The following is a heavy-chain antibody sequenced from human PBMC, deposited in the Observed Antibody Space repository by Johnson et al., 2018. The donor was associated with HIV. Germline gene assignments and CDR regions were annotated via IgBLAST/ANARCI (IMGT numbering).Heavy chain of an antibody. Sequence: QVQLVESGGGLVKPGGSLRLSCAASGFSFSDYYMTWIRQAPGKGLEWSSYISGTSSHMSYADSVKGRFTSSRDNAKHTLYLQMNSLKTEDTAVYYCNTVGGFDAFDFWGPGTMVTVSS. CDR1: GFSFSDYY. D-gene: IGHD3-10*01. J-gene: IGHJ3*01. CDR3: NTVGGFDAFDF. CDR2: ISGTSSHM. V-gene: IGHV3-11*01.